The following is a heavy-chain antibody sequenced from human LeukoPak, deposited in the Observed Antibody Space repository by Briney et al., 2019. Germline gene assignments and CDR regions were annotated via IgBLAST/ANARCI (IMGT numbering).Heavy chain of an antibody. CDR1: GFTFSSYG. CDR3: ARRWELLSIGAFDI. CDR2: ISYDGSNK. V-gene: IGHV3-30*03. Sequence: GRSLRLSCAASGFTFSSYGMHWVRQAPGKGLEWVAVISYDGSNKYYADSVKGRFTISRDNSKNTLYLQMNSLRAEDTAVYYCARRWELLSIGAFDIWGQGTMVTVSS. D-gene: IGHD1-26*01. J-gene: IGHJ3*02.